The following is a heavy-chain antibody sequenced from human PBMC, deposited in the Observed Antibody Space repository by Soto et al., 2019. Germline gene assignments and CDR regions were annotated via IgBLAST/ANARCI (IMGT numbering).Heavy chain of an antibody. J-gene: IGHJ3*02. CDR2: ISWNSGSI. CDR3: AKSGSGWYSSGAFDI. Sequence: EVQLVESGGGLVQPGRSLRLSCAASGFTFDDYAMHWVRQAPGKGLEWVSGISWNSGSIGYADSVKGRFTISRDNAKNALYLQMNSLRAEDTALYYGAKSGSGWYSSGAFDIWGQGTMVTVSS. CDR1: GFTFDDYA. V-gene: IGHV3-9*01. D-gene: IGHD6-19*01.